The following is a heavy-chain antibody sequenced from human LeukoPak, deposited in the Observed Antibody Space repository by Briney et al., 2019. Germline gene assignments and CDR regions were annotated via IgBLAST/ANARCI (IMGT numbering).Heavy chain of an antibody. Sequence: SETLSLTCSVSGFFVSSGYYWGWIRQPPGKGLEWIGSIYHRGTTYYNPSLKSRVSMSVDTSKNQFSLKLSSVTAADTAVYYCARHRGSSWLLNNWFDPWGQGTLVTVSS. CDR2: IYHRGTT. V-gene: IGHV4-38-2*02. J-gene: IGHJ5*02. CDR3: ARHRGSSWLLNNWFDP. D-gene: IGHD6-13*01. CDR1: GFFVSSGYY.